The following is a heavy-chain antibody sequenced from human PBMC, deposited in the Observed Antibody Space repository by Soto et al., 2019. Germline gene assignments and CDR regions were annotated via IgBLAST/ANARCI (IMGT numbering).Heavy chain of an antibody. V-gene: IGHV4-4*02. Sequence: PSETLSLTCAVSSGSISSSNWWSWVRQPPGKGLEWIGEIYHSGSTNYNPSLKSRVTISVDKSKNQFSLKLSSVTAADTAVYYCVSVVVPAAMGDTYYFDYWSQGTLVTVSS. CDR1: SGSISSSNW. J-gene: IGHJ4*02. CDR2: IYHSGST. D-gene: IGHD2-2*01. CDR3: VSVVVPAAMGDTYYFDY.